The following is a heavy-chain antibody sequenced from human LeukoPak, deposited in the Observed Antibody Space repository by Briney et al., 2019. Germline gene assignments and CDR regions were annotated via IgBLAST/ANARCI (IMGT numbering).Heavy chain of an antibody. CDR2: ISSSSRYI. Sequence: GGSLRLSCTASGFTFSSYSMNWVRQAPGKGLEWVSSISSSSRYIYYADSVKGRFTISRDNGKNSLYLQMNSLRVEDTAVYYCARDLTTSSTAYFHHWGQGTLVTVSS. J-gene: IGHJ1*01. V-gene: IGHV3-21*01. D-gene: IGHD6-6*01. CDR1: GFTFSSYS. CDR3: ARDLTTSSTAYFHH.